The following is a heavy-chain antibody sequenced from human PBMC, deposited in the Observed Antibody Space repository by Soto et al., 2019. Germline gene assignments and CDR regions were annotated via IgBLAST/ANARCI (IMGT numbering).Heavy chain of an antibody. Sequence: SETLSLTCTVSGGSISSGGYYWSWIRQHPGKGLEWIGYIYYSGSTYYNPSLKSRVTISVDTSKNQFSLKLSSVTAADTAVYYCARAFGLAAAFDYWGQGTLVTVSS. CDR3: ARAFGLAAAFDY. J-gene: IGHJ4*02. CDR2: IYYSGST. D-gene: IGHD2-15*01. V-gene: IGHV4-31*03. CDR1: GGSISSGGYY.